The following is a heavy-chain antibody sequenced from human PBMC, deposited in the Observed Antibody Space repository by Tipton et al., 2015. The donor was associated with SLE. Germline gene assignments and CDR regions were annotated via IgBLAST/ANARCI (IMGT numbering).Heavy chain of an antibody. J-gene: IGHJ4*02. CDR1: GGSFSGYF. CDR3: AREQWLQSAPFDY. CDR2: ISYSAYA. D-gene: IGHD5-24*01. V-gene: IGHV4-59*01. Sequence: TLSLTCAVYGGSFSGYFCAWIRQPPGKGLEWIGYISYSAYANYNPSLKSRVTVSIDTSKNQFSLKLSSVTAADTAVYYCAREQWLQSAPFDYWGQGTLVTVSS.